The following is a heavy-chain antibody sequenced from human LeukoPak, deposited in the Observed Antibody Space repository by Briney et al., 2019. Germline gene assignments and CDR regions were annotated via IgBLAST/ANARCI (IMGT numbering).Heavy chain of an antibody. CDR2: INPNSGGT. J-gene: IGHJ3*02. V-gene: IGHV1-2*02. D-gene: IGHD2-2*01. CDR3: ARDYGAMMEGAFDI. Sequence: VASVTVSCMASGYTFTGYYMHWVRQAPGQGLEGMGWINPNSGGTNYAQMFQGRVTITRDTSISTAYMELSRLRSDDTAVYYCARDYGAMMEGAFDIWGQGTMVTVSS. CDR1: GYTFTGYY.